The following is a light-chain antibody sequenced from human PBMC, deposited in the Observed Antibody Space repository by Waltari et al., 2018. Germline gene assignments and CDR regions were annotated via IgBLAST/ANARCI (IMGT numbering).Light chain of an antibody. V-gene: IGLV1-51*01. CDR2: GKN. Sequence: QPVLTQPPSLPAAPGPQATISSSGSGPNIGNHYVSGYQQLPGTAPKLLIHGKNKRPSGIPDRFSGSQSGTSATLDITGLQTGDEADYYCGAWDASLSVVFGGGTKLTVL. CDR3: GAWDASLSVV. CDR1: GPNIGNHY. J-gene: IGLJ2*01.